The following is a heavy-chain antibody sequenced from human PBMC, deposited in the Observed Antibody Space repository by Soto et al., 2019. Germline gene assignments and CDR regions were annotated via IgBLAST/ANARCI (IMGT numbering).Heavy chain of an antibody. V-gene: IGHV1-46*01. CDR3: ARDYPYCGGDCYSGPFDY. J-gene: IGHJ4*02. CDR2: INPSGGST. D-gene: IGHD2-21*02. CDR1: GYTFTSYY. Sequence: ASVKVSCKASGYTFTSYYMHWVRQAPGQGLEWMGIINPSGGSTSYAQKFQGRVTMTRDTSTSTVYMELSSLRSEDTAVYYCARDYPYCGGDCYSGPFDYWGQGTLVTVSS.